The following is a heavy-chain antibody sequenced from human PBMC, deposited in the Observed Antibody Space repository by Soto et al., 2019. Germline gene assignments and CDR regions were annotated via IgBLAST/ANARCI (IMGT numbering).Heavy chain of an antibody. CDR1: GYTFTSYG. D-gene: IGHD2-21*02. CDR2: ISAYNGNT. CDR3: ARDRAYCGGDCYGYYYYGMDV. J-gene: IGHJ6*02. Sequence: GASVKVSCKASGYTFTSYGMSWVRQAPGQGLEWMGWISAYNGNTNYAQKLQGRVTMTTDTSTSTAYMELRSLRSDDTAVYYCARDRAYCGGDCYGYYYYGMDVWGQGTTVTVSS. V-gene: IGHV1-18*01.